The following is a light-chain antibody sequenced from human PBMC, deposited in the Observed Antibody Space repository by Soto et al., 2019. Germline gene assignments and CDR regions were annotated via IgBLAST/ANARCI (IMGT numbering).Light chain of an antibody. Sequence: QSALTQPPSASGTPGQRVTISCSGSSSNIGSNTVNWYQQLPGTAPNLLIYSNNQRPSAVPDRYSGSRSGTSASLAISGLQSEDEADYYCAAWDYSLNGPHVVFGGGTQLTVL. V-gene: IGLV1-44*01. CDR1: SSNIGSNT. CDR2: SNN. CDR3: AAWDYSLNGPHVV. J-gene: IGLJ2*01.